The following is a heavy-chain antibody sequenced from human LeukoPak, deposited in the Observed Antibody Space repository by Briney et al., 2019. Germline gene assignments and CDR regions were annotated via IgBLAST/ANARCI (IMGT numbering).Heavy chain of an antibody. Sequence: PSETLSLTCTVSGGSISSYYWSWIRQPPGKGLEWIGYIYYSGSTNYNPSLKSRVTISVDTSKNQFSLKLSSVTAADTAVYYCARHRSRGAFDIWGQGTMVTVSS. V-gene: IGHV4-59*08. CDR2: IYYSGST. CDR3: ARHRSRGAFDI. J-gene: IGHJ3*02. CDR1: GGSISSYY.